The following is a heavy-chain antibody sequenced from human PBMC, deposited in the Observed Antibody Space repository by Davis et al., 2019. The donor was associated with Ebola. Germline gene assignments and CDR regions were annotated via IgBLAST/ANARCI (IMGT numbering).Heavy chain of an antibody. D-gene: IGHD3-22*01. J-gene: IGHJ6*02. V-gene: IGHV1-69*04. CDR3: AREKITMIVVANTYYYGMDV. CDR2: IIPILGIA. Sequence: SVKVSCKASAGTFSSYAISWVRQAPGQGLEWMGRIIPILGIANYAQKFQGRVTITADKSTSTAYMELSSLRSEDTAVYYCAREKITMIVVANTYYYGMDVWGQGTTVTVSS. CDR1: AGTFSSYA.